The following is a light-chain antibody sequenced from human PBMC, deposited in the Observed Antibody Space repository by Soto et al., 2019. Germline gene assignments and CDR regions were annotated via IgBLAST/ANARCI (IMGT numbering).Light chain of an antibody. CDR2: AAS. V-gene: IGKV1-8*01. CDR1: QAISSY. J-gene: IGKJ1*01. CDR3: QQYYSYPRT. Sequence: AIRMTQSPSSFSASTGDRVTITCRASQAISSYLAWYQQKPGKAPKLLIYAASILQSGDPSRFSGSGSGTDFTLTISCLQSEDFATYYCQQYYSYPRTFGQGTKVEIK.